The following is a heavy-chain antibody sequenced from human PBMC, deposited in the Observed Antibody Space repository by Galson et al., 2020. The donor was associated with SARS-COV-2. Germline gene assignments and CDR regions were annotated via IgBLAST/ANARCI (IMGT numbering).Heavy chain of an antibody. CDR2: IYWNDDR. CDR3: THLNMIWGVNHGMDV. J-gene: IGHJ6*02. D-gene: IGHD3-10*01. V-gene: IGHV2-5*01. CDR1: GFSLSTFGVG. Sequence: SGPTLVKPTQTLTLTCNLSGFSLSTFGVGVGWVRQPPGRAPEWLALIYWNDDRRYTPSLYNRVTITKDTSKNQVVLTMTNMDPVDTATYYCTHLNMIWGVNHGMDVWGQGTKVTVSS.